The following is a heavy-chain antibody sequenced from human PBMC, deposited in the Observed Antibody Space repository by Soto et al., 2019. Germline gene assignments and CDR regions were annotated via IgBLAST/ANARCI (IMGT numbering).Heavy chain of an antibody. J-gene: IGHJ6*02. CDR1: GFTFSKFV. CDR3: TKASPDRHHMDV. Sequence: PGGSLRLSCAASGFTFSKFVMRWVRQTPGKGLEWVSTITETGGETYYTDSVKGRFTISRDNSKNTLYLQMTSLRAEDTALYYCTKASPDRHHMDVWGQGTTVTV. V-gene: IGHV3-23*01. CDR2: ITETGGET.